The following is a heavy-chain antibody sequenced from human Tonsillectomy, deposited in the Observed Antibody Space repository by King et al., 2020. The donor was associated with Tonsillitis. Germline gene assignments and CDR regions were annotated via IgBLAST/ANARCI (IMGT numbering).Heavy chain of an antibody. CDR3: AKDRWRAAPFDY. D-gene: IGHD6-13*01. V-gene: IGHV3-30*18. CDR1: GFTFSSYG. J-gene: IGHJ4*02. Sequence: VQLVESGGGVVQPGRSLRLSCAASGFTFSSYGMHWVRQAPGKGLEWVAVISYDGSNKYYADSVKGRFTIPRDNSKNTLYLQMNSLRAEDTAVYYCAKDRWRAAPFDYWGQGTLVTVSS. CDR2: ISYDGSNK.